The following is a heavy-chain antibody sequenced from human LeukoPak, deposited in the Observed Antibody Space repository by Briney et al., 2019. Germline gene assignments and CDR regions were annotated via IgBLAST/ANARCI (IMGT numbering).Heavy chain of an antibody. CDR2: ISWNGNSV. CDR3: AKVSRRRVRGIYYFDY. V-gene: IGHV3-9*01. Sequence: GGSLRLSCEASGFIFNDYAMHWVRQAPGKGLEWLSDISWNGNSVGYADSVKGRFTISRDNAKNSLYLQMNSLRAEDTALYYCAKVSRRRVRGIYYFDYWGQGTLVTVSS. CDR1: GFIFNDYA. J-gene: IGHJ4*02. D-gene: IGHD3-10*01.